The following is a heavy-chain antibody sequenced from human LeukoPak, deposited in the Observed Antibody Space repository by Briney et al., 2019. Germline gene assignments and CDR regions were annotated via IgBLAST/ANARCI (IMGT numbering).Heavy chain of an antibody. V-gene: IGHV4-61*08. CDR2: IYSSGST. CDR3: ARDNRAYSYGHFDY. CDR1: GGSISSGGYS. J-gene: IGHJ4*02. Sequence: SETLSLTCAVSGGSISSGGYSWSWIRQPPGKGLEWIGRIYSSGSTNYNPSLKSRVTMSVDTSKNQFSLKLNSVTAADTAIYYCARDNRAYSYGHFDYWGQGTLVTVSS. D-gene: IGHD5-18*01.